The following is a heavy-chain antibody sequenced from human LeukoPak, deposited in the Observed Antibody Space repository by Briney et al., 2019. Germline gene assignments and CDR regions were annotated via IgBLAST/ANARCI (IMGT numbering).Heavy chain of an antibody. J-gene: IGHJ3*02. CDR3: ARLTYYYDSSGYYENAFDI. CDR1: GSRFTSYW. CDR2: IYPADSDT. Sequence: GPPLKISSKGFGSRFTSYWNAWVRRLPGKGLAGMGIIYPADSDTKYSPSFQGQVTISADKSISTAYMQWSSLKASDTAMYYCARLTYYYDSSGYYENAFDIWGQGTMVTVSS. V-gene: IGHV5-51*01. D-gene: IGHD3-22*01.